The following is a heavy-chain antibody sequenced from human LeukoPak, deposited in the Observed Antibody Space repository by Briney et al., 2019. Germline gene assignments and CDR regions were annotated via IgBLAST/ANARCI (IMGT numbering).Heavy chain of an antibody. CDR3: AREKLDCSSTNCYYRRDFDY. V-gene: IGHV4-4*07. J-gene: IGHJ4*02. D-gene: IGHD2-2*01. Sequence: SETLSLTCTVSGGSINSYYWSWIRQPAGKGLEWIGRIYSSGGTNYNPSLKSRVTLSVDTSKNQFSLKLSSVSAADTAVYYCAREKLDCSSTNCYYRRDFDYWGQGTLVTVSS. CDR2: IYSSGGT. CDR1: GGSINSYY.